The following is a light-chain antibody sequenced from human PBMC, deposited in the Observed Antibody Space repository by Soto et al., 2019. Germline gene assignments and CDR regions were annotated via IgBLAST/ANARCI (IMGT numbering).Light chain of an antibody. Sequence: QSVLTQPASMSGSPGQSITISCTGTSSDVGGYNSVSWYQQHPGKAPKLILYDVTDRPSGVSYRFSGSKSGNTASLTISGLQAADEADYFCSSFTSSMTNVFGSGTKLTVL. CDR2: DVT. CDR1: SSDVGGYNS. V-gene: IGLV2-14*01. CDR3: SSFTSSMTNV. J-gene: IGLJ1*01.